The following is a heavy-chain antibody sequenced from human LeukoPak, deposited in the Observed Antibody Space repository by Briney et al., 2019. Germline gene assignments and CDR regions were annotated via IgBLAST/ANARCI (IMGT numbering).Heavy chain of an antibody. V-gene: IGHV5-51*01. CDR2: IYPGDSET. J-gene: IGHJ4*02. D-gene: IGHD3-10*01. CDR3: AIPLSRVRGDKGIDY. Sequence: GESLKISCKGSGYSFTYYWIGWVRQMPGKGLEWMGIIYPGDSETRYSPSLQGQVTISADKSITTAYLQLSSLKASDTAMYYCAIPLSRVRGDKGIDYWGQGTLVTVSS. CDR1: GYSFTYYW.